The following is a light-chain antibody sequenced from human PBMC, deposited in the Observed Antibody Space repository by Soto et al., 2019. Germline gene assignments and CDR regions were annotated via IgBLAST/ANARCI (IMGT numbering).Light chain of an antibody. CDR1: QSISSW. J-gene: IGKJ1*01. V-gene: IGKV1-5*03. Sequence: DIQMTQSPSSLSASAGDRVTITFRASQSISSWLAWYQQKPGKAPKLLIYKASSLESGVPSRFSGSGSGTEFTLTISSLQPDDFATYYCQQYKSYSRTFGQGTKVDIK. CDR3: QQYKSYSRT. CDR2: KAS.